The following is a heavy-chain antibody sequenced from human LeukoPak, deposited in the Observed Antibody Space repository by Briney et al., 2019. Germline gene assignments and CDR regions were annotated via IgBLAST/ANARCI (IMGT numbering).Heavy chain of an antibody. J-gene: IGHJ4*02. Sequence: GGSLRLSCAASGFTFSIYGMHWVRQAPGKGLEWVAFIRYDGSNKYYADSVKGRFTISRDNSKNTLYLQMNSLRAEDTAVYYCARLFAVAVAGEYYFDYWGQGTLVTVPS. CDR3: ARLFAVAVAGEYYFDY. CDR2: IRYDGSNK. V-gene: IGHV3-30*02. CDR1: GFTFSIYG. D-gene: IGHD6-19*01.